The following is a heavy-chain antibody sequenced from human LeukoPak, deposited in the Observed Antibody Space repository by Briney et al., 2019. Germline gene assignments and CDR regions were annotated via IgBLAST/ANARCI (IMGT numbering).Heavy chain of an antibody. CDR2: INWNGGNT. Sequence: PGGSLRLSCAASGFTFGDYGMSWVRQAPGKGLDWVSCINWNGGNTGYADSVKGRFTISRDNAKNSLYLQMNSLRAEDTALYYCARSPLLSSSTSCYTGAFDIWGQGTKVTVSS. CDR3: ARSPLLSSSTSCYTGAFDI. J-gene: IGHJ3*02. D-gene: IGHD2-2*02. CDR1: GFTFGDYG. V-gene: IGHV3-20*04.